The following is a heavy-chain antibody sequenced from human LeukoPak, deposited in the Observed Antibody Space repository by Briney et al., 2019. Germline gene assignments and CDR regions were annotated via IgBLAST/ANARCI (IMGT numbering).Heavy chain of an antibody. D-gene: IGHD6-6*01. V-gene: IGHV1-69*02. CDR2: IIPILGIA. J-gene: IGHJ4*02. Sequence: SVKVSCKASGGTFSSYTISWVRQAPGQGLEWMGRIIPILGIANYAQKFQGRVTITADKSTSTAYMELSSLRSEDTAVYYCARSEMSRAARRYYFDYWGRGTLVTVSS. CDR3: ARSEMSRAARRYYFDY. CDR1: GGTFSSYT.